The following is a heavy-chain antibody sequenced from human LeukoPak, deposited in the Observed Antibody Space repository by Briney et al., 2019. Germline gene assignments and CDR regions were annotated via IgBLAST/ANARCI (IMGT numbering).Heavy chain of an antibody. CDR1: GGSISSSSYY. CDR3: ARLGGYSSSSKGLF. Sequence: SETLSLTCTVSGGSISSSSYYWGWIRQPPGKGLEWIGSIYYSGSTYYNPSLKSRVTISVDTSKNQFSLKLSSVTAADTAVYYCARLGGYSSSSKGLFWGQGTLVTVSS. J-gene: IGHJ4*02. V-gene: IGHV4-39*01. CDR2: IYYSGST. D-gene: IGHD6-6*01.